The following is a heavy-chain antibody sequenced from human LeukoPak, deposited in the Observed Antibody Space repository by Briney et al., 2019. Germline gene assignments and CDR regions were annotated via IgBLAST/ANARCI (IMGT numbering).Heavy chain of an antibody. CDR3: AKDGLDSYYDSSGYYT. Sequence: GGPLRLSCAASGFTFSSYAMSWVRLAPGKGLEWVSAISGSGGSTYYADSVKGRFTISRDNSKNTLYLQMNSLRAEDTAVYYCAKDGLDSYYDSSGYYTWGQGTLVTVSS. V-gene: IGHV3-23*01. J-gene: IGHJ5*02. CDR1: GFTFSSYA. D-gene: IGHD3-22*01. CDR2: ISGSGGST.